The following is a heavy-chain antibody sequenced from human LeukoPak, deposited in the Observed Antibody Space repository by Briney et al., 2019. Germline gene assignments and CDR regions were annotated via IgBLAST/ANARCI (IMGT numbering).Heavy chain of an antibody. V-gene: IGHV4-38-2*01. J-gene: IGHJ4*02. Sequence: SETLSLTCAVSGYSISSGYYWGWIRQPPGKGLEWIGTIYHSGITYYNPSLESRVTISVDTSKNHFSLKLTSVTAADTAVYFCARVESNSWAFDYWGQGTQVTVSS. CDR2: IYHSGIT. CDR1: GYSISSGYY. D-gene: IGHD6-13*01. CDR3: ARVESNSWAFDY.